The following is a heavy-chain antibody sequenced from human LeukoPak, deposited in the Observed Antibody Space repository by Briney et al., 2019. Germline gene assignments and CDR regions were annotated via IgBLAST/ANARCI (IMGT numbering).Heavy chain of an antibody. D-gene: IGHD2-8*01. V-gene: IGHV1-8*01. Sequence: ASVKVSCKTSGYTFNNYDINWVRQASGQGLGWMGWMNPNSGNTGYAQTFQGRVTMTRSTSISTAYMELSTLRFEDTAVYYCIRSVRNGHFDYWGQGTLVTVSS. CDR3: IRSVRNGHFDY. J-gene: IGHJ4*02. CDR1: GYTFNNYD. CDR2: MNPNSGNT.